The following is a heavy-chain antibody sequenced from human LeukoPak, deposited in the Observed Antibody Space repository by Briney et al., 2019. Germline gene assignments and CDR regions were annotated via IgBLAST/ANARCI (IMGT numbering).Heavy chain of an antibody. V-gene: IGHV1-2*02. CDR1: GYTFTGYY. CDR3: ARDGRDYGDYDWFDP. CDR2: INPNSGGT. Sequence: ASVKVSCKASGYTFTGYYMHWVRQAPGQGLEWMGWINPNSGGTNYAQKFQGRVTMTRDTSISTAYTELSRLRSDDTAVYYCARDGRDYGDYDWFDPWGQGTLVTVSS. J-gene: IGHJ5*02. D-gene: IGHD4-17*01.